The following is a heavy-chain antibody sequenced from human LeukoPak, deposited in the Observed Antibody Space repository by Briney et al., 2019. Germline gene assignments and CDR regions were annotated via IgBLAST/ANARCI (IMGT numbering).Heavy chain of an antibody. CDR3: ARGLRWYFDL. CDR1: GGSFSGYY. J-gene: IGHJ2*01. CDR2: INHSGST. Sequence: PSETLSLTCAVYGGSFSGYYWSWIRQPPGKGLEWIGEINHSGSTNYNPSLKSRVTISVDTSKYQFSLKPSSVTAADTAVYYCARGLRWYFDLWGRGTLVTVSS. V-gene: IGHV4-34*01.